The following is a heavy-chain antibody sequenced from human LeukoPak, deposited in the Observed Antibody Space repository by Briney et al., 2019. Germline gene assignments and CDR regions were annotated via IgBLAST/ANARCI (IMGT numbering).Heavy chain of an antibody. CDR3: ARRGKWPGVVLRFLEWLFSLDY. Sequence: GRSLRLSCAASGFTFSSYAMHWVRQAPGKGLEWVAVVSYDGSNNYYADSVKGRFTVSRDNSKNTLYLQMNSLRAEDTAVYYCARRGKWPGVVLRFLEWLFSLDYWGQGTLVTVSS. CDR1: GFTFSSYA. D-gene: IGHD3-3*01. V-gene: IGHV3-30-3*01. CDR2: VSYDGSNN. J-gene: IGHJ4*02.